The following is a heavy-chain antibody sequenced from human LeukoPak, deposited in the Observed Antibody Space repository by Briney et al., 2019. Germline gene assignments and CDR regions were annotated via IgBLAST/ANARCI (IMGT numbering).Heavy chain of an antibody. CDR2: INPSGGST. CDR1: GYTFTSYY. V-gene: IGHV1-46*01. D-gene: IGHD3-3*01. J-gene: IGHJ3*02. Sequence: ASVKVSCKASGYTFTSYYMHWVRQAPGQGLEWMGIINPSGGSTSYAQKFQGRVTMTRDTSTSTVYMELSSLRSEDTAVYYCAKGLRFLEWLFLPGGTDAFDIWGQGTMVTVSS. CDR3: AKGLRFLEWLFLPGGTDAFDI.